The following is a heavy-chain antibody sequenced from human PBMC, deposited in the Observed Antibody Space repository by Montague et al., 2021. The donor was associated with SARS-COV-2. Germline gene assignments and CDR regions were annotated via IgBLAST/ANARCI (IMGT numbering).Heavy chain of an antibody. CDR2: IYTSGST. Sequence: TLSLTCTVSGGSISSGSYYWSWIRQPAGKGLEWIGRIYTSGSTNYNPSLKSRVTISVDTSKNQFSLKLSSVTAADTAVYYCAREWVYYEILTGYRNWFDPWGQGTLVTVSA. CDR1: GGSISSGSYY. J-gene: IGHJ5*02. D-gene: IGHD3-9*01. CDR3: AREWVYYEILTGYRNWFDP. V-gene: IGHV4-61*02.